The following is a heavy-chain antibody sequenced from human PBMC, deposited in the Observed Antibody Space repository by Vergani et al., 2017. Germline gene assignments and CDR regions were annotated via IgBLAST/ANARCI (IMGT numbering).Heavy chain of an antibody. CDR1: GFIFSDYW. V-gene: IGHV3-7*01. J-gene: IGHJ4*02. Sequence: EVQLVESGGGLVQFGGSLRLSCAASGFIFSDYWMSWVRQAPGKGLEWVANIKEDGSDKNYVDSVKGRFTISRDNAKKSLYLQMNSLRAEDTALYYCARERICGTTDLDNWGQGTLVTVSS. CDR3: ARERICGTTDLDN. CDR2: IKEDGSDK. D-gene: IGHD1-14*01.